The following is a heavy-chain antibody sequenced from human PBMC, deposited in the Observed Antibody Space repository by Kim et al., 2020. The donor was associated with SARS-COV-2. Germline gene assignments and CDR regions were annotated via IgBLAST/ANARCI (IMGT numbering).Heavy chain of an antibody. CDR1: GFTFRDYS. D-gene: IGHD3-22*01. J-gene: IGHJ1*01. CDR2: ISNDGKKK. CDR3: ATDHCSEIVSCYLGRYFQN. Sequence: GGSLRLSCAASGFTFRDYSLHWVRQAPGKGLEWVAAISNDGKKKYYANSMKGRVAVSRDNSRRVLNLRIDNLRVEDTATYFCATDHCSEIVSCYLGRYFQNWGQGTLVTVAS. V-gene: IGHV3-30*09.